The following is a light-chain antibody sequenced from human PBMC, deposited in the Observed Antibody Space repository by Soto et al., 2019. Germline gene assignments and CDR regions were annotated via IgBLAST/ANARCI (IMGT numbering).Light chain of an antibody. CDR1: QSLVHSNGYNY. Sequence: DIVVTQSPLFLSVTPGEPASISCRSSQSLVHSNGYNYLDWYLQKPGQSPQVLIYMGSNRASGVPDRLRGSGSGTDFTLRINRVEAEDVGVYYCMQTVQTRPFGQGTKVEI. CDR3: MQTVQTRP. V-gene: IGKV2-28*01. J-gene: IGKJ1*01. CDR2: MGS.